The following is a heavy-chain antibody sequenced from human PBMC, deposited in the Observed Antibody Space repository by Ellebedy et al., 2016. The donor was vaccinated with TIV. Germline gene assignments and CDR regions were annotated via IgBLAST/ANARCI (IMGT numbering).Heavy chain of an antibody. Sequence: SETLSLTXTVSGGSISSYYWGWIRQPPGKGLEWIGSIYYSGSTYYNPSLKSRVTISVDTSKNQFSLKLSSVTAADTAVYYCANLGYCSGGSCYSDDYWGQGTLVTVSS. D-gene: IGHD2-15*01. CDR2: IYYSGST. J-gene: IGHJ4*02. CDR1: GGSISSYY. CDR3: ANLGYCSGGSCYSDDY. V-gene: IGHV4-39*07.